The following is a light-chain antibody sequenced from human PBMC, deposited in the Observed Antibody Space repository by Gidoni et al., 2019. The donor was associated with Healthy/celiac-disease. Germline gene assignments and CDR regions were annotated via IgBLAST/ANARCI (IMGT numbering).Light chain of an antibody. J-gene: IGKJ4*01. CDR3: QQYNSYPLT. Sequence: DIQLTQSPSTLSASVGDRVTITCRASQSISSWLAWYQQKPGKAPKLLIYKASSLERGVPSRFSGSGSGTEFTLTISSLQPDDFATYYCQQYNSYPLTFGGXTKVEIK. CDR1: QSISSW. CDR2: KAS. V-gene: IGKV1-5*03.